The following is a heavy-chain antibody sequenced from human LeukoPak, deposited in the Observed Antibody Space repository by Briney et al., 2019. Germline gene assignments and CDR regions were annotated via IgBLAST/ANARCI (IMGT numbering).Heavy chain of an antibody. CDR1: GFTFSSYW. V-gene: IGHV3-74*01. CDR2: INSDGSST. D-gene: IGHD2-2*01. CDR3: ATGGGSIVVPAATGSGYFDY. J-gene: IGHJ4*02. Sequence: GGSLRLSCAASGFTFSSYWMHWVRHAPGKGLVWVSRINSDGSSTRYADSVKGRFTISRDNSKNTLYLQMNSLRAEDTAVYYCATGGGSIVVPAATGSGYFDYWGQGTLVTVSS.